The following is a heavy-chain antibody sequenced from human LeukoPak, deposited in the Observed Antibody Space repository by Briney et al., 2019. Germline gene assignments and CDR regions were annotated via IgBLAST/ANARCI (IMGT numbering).Heavy chain of an antibody. D-gene: IGHD3-10*01. V-gene: IGHV3-53*05. J-gene: IGHJ4*02. CDR2: IYSGGST. CDR1: GFTVSSNY. CDR3: AKDINYYGSGSYLGY. Sequence: GGSLRLSCAASGFTVSSNYMSWVRQAPGKGLEWVSVIYSGGSTYYADSVKGRFTISRDNSNNTLYLQMNSLRPEDTAVYYCAKDINYYGSGSYLGYWGQGTLVTVSS.